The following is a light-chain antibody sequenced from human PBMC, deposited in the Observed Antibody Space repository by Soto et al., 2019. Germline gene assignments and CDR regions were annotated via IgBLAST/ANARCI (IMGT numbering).Light chain of an antibody. J-gene: IGKJ1*01. CDR3: MRALQGRT. CDR2: LGS. V-gene: IGKV2-28*01. CDR1: QSLLYTNGYNY. Sequence: DIVMTQSPLSLPVTPGEPASISCRSSQSLLYTNGYNYLDWDLQKPGSSPQLRIYLGSNRASGVPVRFRGSGSGTDFTLKISRVDAEDVEVYYCMRALQGRTYGQGTKV.